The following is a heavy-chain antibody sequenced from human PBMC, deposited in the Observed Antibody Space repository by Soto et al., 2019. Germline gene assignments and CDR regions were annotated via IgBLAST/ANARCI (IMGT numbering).Heavy chain of an antibody. V-gene: IGHV5-51*01. Sequence: GESLKISCKGSGYSFAVYWIGWVLQMPWKGLDWMGVIYPGDSDTRYSPSFHGQVTISADKSISTAYLQWSSLKASDTAMYFCARLPGVRGVFDGFNVWGQGTMVTVSS. D-gene: IGHD3-10*01. J-gene: IGHJ3*01. CDR1: GYSFAVYW. CDR2: IYPGDSDT. CDR3: ARLPGVRGVFDGFNV.